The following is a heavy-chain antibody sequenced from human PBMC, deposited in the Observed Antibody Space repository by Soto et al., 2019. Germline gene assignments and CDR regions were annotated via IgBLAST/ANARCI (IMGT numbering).Heavy chain of an antibody. V-gene: IGHV1-8*01. CDR3: ARGWGRWPHEKPGDY. Sequence: QVQLVQSGAELKEPGASVIVSCKASEYTFANHDINWVRQATGRGLEWMGWMNPNSGNAGNAQKFQGRVTMTRDTTVNTAYIKLRNLRSDDTAVDYCARGWGRWPHEKPGDYWGQGTLVTVSS. CDR1: EYTFANHD. J-gene: IGHJ4*02. D-gene: IGHD3-16*01. CDR2: MNPNSGNA.